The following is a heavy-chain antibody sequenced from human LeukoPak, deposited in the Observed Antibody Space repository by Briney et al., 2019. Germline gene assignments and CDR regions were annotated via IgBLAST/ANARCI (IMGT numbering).Heavy chain of an antibody. Sequence: GGSLRLSCAASGFTFNSYWMSWVRQAPGKGLEWVANIKQDGSEKYYVDSVKGRFTISRDNAKNSVYLQMKSLRAEDTAVYYCARQLGGSGSYWGQGTLVTVSS. V-gene: IGHV3-7*01. D-gene: IGHD3-10*01. CDR1: GFTFNSYW. J-gene: IGHJ4*02. CDR2: IKQDGSEK. CDR3: ARQLGGSGSY.